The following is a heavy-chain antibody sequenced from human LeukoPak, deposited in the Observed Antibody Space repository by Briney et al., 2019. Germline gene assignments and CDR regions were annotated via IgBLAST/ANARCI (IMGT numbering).Heavy chain of an antibody. J-gene: IGHJ4*02. V-gene: IGHV4-34*01. D-gene: IGHD3-3*01. CDR2: INHGGST. Sequence: KPSETLSLTCAVYGGSFSGYYWSWIRQPPGKGLEWIGEINHGGSTNYNPSLKSRVTISVDTSKNQFSLKLSSVTAADTAVYYCARAYYDFWSGYYTGFDYWGQGTLVTASS. CDR1: GGSFSGYY. CDR3: ARAYYDFWSGYYTGFDY.